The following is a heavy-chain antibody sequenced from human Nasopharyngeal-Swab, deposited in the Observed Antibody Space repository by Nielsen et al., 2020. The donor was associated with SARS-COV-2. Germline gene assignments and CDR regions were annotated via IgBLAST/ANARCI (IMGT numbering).Heavy chain of an antibody. Sequence: SETLSLTCTVSGGSISSSSYYWGWIRQPPGKGLEWIGSIYYSGSTYYNPSLKSRVTISVDTSKNQFSLKLSSVPAADTAVYYCARHLKTRIAALYYYYGMDVWGQGTTVTVSS. CDR3: ARHLKTRIAALYYYYGMDV. CDR2: IYYSGST. J-gene: IGHJ6*02. D-gene: IGHD6-6*01. CDR1: GGSISSSSYY. V-gene: IGHV4-39*01.